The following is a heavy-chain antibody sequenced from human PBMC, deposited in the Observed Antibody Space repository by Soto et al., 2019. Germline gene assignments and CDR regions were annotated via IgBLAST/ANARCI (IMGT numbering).Heavy chain of an antibody. J-gene: IGHJ6*02. CDR1: GYTFTNYG. Sequence: QVQLVQSGAEVKKPGASVKVSCKASGYTFTNYGITWVRQAPGQGLEWMGWISAYNGNRNYAHKLQGRVTMTTATPTRTAQILLRIVRAGDTPVYYSVSSCWGVDCYANPPLDYGYSDMDAWRQGTTATVSS. CDR2: ISAYNGNR. D-gene: IGHD2-21*02. V-gene: IGHV1-18*01. CDR3: VSSCWGVDCYANPPLDYGYSDMDA.